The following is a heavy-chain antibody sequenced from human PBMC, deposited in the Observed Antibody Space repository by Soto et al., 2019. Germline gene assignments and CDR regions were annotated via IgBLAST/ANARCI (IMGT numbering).Heavy chain of an antibody. CDR2: ISYDGSDK. CDR3: AKVLEWELLAGSFDS. D-gene: IGHD3-3*01. J-gene: IGHJ4*02. Sequence: PGGSLRLSCATSGFTFSSYCMHWVRQAPGKGLDWVAVISYDGSDKYYADSVKGRFTISRDNSKNTMYLQMNSLRPEDTAFYYCAKVLEWELLAGSFDSWRQGTLVTVSS. CDR1: GFTFSSYC. V-gene: IGHV3-30*18.